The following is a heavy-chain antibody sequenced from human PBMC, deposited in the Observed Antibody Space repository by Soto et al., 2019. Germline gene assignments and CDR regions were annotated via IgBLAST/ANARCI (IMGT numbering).Heavy chain of an antibody. V-gene: IGHV3-9*01. CDR3: AKPLFAGYCSGGRCPDAFDI. Sequence: EVQLVESGGGLVQPGRSLRLSCAASGFTFDDYAMHWVRQAPGKGLEWVSGISWNSGSIGYADSVKGRFTISRDNAKNSLYLQMNSLRAEDTALYYCAKPLFAGYCSGGRCPDAFDIWGQGTMVTVSS. J-gene: IGHJ3*02. CDR1: GFTFDDYA. CDR2: ISWNSGSI. D-gene: IGHD2-15*01.